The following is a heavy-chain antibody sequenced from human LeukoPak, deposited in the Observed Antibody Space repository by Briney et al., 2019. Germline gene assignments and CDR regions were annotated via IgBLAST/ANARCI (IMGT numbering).Heavy chain of an antibody. CDR1: GGSLSSSRYY. CDR2: ISYSGST. J-gene: IGHJ4*02. D-gene: IGHD4-17*01. CDR3: ARLPYGDYVLADY. V-gene: IGHV4-39*01. Sequence: SETLSLTCTVSGGSLSSSRYYWGWIRQPPGKGLEWIGSISYSGSTYYNPSLKSRVTISVDTSKNQFSLKLSSVTAADTAVYYCARLPYGDYVLADYWGQGTLVTVSS.